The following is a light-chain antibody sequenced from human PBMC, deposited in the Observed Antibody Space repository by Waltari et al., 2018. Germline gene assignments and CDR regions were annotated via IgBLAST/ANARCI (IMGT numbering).Light chain of an antibody. CDR3: SSYRSSDTLEL. CDR2: DVS. V-gene: IGLV2-14*03. J-gene: IGLJ2*01. Sequence: QSALTKSASVSGSPGQSITISCTGISSDVGGYNYVSWYQQHPGKAPKLLIFDVSIRPSGVFSRFSGSKSGNTASRTITGLQAQDEADYYCSSYRSSDTLELFGGGTSLTVL. CDR1: SSDVGGYNY.